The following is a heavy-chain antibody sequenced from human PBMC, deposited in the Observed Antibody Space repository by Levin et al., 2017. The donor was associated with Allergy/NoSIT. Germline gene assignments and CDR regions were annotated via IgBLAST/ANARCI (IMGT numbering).Heavy chain of an antibody. CDR2: ISYDGSNK. V-gene: IGHV3-30*18. Sequence: GGSLRLSCAASGFTFSSYGMHWVRQAPGKGLEWVAVISYDGSNKYYADSVKGRFTISRDNSKNTLYLQMNSLRAEDTAVYYCAKDRADRTRKKQQLVYYYYGMDVWGQGTTVTVSS. CDR3: AKDRADRTRKKQQLVYYYYGMDV. D-gene: IGHD6-13*01. CDR1: GFTFSSYG. J-gene: IGHJ6*02.